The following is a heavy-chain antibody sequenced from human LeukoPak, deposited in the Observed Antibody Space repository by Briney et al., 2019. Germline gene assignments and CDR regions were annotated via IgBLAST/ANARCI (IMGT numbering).Heavy chain of an antibody. Sequence: PGGSLRLSCAASGFTFSTYVMNWVRQAPGKGLEWVSSISSSSSFRYYAESVKGRFTISRDNAKNSLYLQMSSLRVEDTAVYYCARDLAIAAAADYWGQGTLVTVSS. D-gene: IGHD6-13*01. CDR3: ARDLAIAAAADY. V-gene: IGHV3-21*01. J-gene: IGHJ4*02. CDR2: ISSSSSFR. CDR1: GFTFSTYV.